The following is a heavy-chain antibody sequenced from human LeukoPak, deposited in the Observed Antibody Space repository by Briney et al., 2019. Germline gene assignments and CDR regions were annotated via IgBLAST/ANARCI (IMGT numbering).Heavy chain of an antibody. V-gene: IGHV4-59*12. CDR3: ARDQPNSGRAFDP. Sequence: SETLSLTCTVSGGSISSYYWNWIRQPPGKGLEWIGYIYNTGSTSNNPSLKSRVTLSVDTSKNQFSLKLTSVTAADTAMYYCARDQPNSGRAFDPWGQGTLVTVSS. J-gene: IGHJ5*02. CDR1: GGSISSYY. CDR2: IYNTGST. D-gene: IGHD3-10*01.